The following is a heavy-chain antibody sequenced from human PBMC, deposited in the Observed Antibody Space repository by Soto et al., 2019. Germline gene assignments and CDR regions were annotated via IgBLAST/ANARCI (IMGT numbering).Heavy chain of an antibody. CDR2: ISGSGGST. Sequence: EVQLLESGGGLVQPGGSLRLSCAASGFTFSSYAMSWVRQAPGKGLEWVSAISGSGGSTYYVDSVKGRFTISRDNCKNTLYLQMNSLGAEDTAVYYCAKRQEQLVPKREGWYFDLWGRRTLVTVSS. V-gene: IGHV3-23*01. CDR3: AKRQEQLVPKREGWYFDL. J-gene: IGHJ2*01. CDR1: GFTFSSYA. D-gene: IGHD6-6*01.